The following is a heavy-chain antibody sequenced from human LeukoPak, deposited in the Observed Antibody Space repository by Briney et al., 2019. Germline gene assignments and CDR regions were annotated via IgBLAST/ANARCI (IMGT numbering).Heavy chain of an antibody. Sequence: PSETLSLTCTVSGGSISSYYWSWIRQPPGKGLEWIGYIYYSGSTNYNPSLKSRVTISVDTSKNQFSLKLSSVTAADTAVYYCARGGGFWSGYSYGNWFDPWGQGTLVTVSS. CDR3: ARGGGFWSGYSYGNWFDP. CDR2: IYYSGST. D-gene: IGHD3-3*01. J-gene: IGHJ5*02. V-gene: IGHV4-59*01. CDR1: GGSISSYY.